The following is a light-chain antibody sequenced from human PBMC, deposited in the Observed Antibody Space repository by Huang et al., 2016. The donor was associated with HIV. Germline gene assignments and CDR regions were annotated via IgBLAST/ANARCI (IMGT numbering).Light chain of an antibody. CDR2: SAS. CDR1: QTIRNN. V-gene: IGKV1-39*01. Sequence: DIQMTQSPSSLSAYVGDRVTITCRSSQTIRNNLNWYQQKPGKAPNLLIFSASTSQSGVPSRFSGSGSGTDFALTISSLQADDVATYFCQQSYTTPRTFGQGTRVEIK. J-gene: IGKJ1*01. CDR3: QQSYTTPRT.